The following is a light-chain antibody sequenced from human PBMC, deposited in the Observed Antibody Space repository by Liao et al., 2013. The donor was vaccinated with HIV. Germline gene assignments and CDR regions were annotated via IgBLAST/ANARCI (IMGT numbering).Light chain of an antibody. CDR1: KLGDKF. J-gene: IGLJ2*01. Sequence: SYELTQPPSVSVSPGQTASITCSGDKLGDKFAAWYQQRPGQSPVLVIYQNDKRPSGIPERFSGSNSGNTATLTISGTQAMDEADYYCQAWDISTHVVFGGGTKLTVL. CDR2: QND. V-gene: IGLV3-1*01. CDR3: QAWDISTHVV.